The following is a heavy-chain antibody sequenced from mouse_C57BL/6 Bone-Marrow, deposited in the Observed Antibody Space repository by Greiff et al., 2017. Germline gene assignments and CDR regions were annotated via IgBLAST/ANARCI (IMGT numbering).Heavy chain of an antibody. D-gene: IGHD1-1*01. CDR1: GFSLSTSGMG. Sequence: QVTLKVCGPGILQSSQTLSLTCSFSGFSLSTSGMGVSWIRQPSGKGLEWLAHIYWDDDKRYNPSLKSRLTISKDTSRNQVFLKITSVDTADTATYYCARRAEGHGSSDYYAMDYWGQGTSVTVSS. CDR2: IYWDDDK. J-gene: IGHJ4*01. CDR3: ARRAEGHGSSDYYAMDY. V-gene: IGHV8-12*01.